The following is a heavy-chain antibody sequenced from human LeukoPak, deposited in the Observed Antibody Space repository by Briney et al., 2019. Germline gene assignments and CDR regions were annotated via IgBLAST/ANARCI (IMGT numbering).Heavy chain of an antibody. CDR3: ASELSPDIVVVPAARLIDY. CDR1: GDSISTYY. V-gene: IGHV4-38-2*02. J-gene: IGHJ4*02. CDR2: IYHSGST. Sequence: SETLSLTCTVSGDSISTYYWSWIRQPPGKGLEWIGSIYHSGSTYYNPSLKSRVTISVDTSKNQFSLKLSSVTAADTAVYYCASELSPDIVVVPAARLIDYWGQGTLVTVSS. D-gene: IGHD2-2*01.